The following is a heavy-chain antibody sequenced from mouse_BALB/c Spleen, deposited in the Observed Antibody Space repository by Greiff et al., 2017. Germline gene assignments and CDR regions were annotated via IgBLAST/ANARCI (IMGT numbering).Heavy chain of an antibody. J-gene: IGHJ4*01. V-gene: IGHV5-9-3*01. D-gene: IGHD2-1*01. CDR2: ISSGGSYT. Sequence: EVKLVESGGGLVKPGGSLKLSCAASGFTFSSYAMSWVRQTPEKRLEWVATISSGGSYTYYPDSVKGRFTISRDNAKNTLYLQMSSLRSEDTAMYYCARRGGNYVYAMDYWGQGTSVTVSS. CDR1: GFTFSSYA. CDR3: ARRGGNYVYAMDY.